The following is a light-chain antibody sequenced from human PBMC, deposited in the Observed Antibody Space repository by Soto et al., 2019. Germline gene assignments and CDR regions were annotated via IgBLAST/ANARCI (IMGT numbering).Light chain of an antibody. J-gene: IGLJ1*01. Sequence: QSVLTQPASVFGCPGQSITISCTGTSSDVGGYNYVSWYQQHPVKAPKLMIYDVTNRPSGVSDRFSGSKSGNTASLTISGLQAEFVSDYYCTSYTSSSTPYVFGTGTKVPVL. CDR3: TSYTSSSTPYV. V-gene: IGLV2-14*01. CDR2: DVT. CDR1: SSDVGGYNY.